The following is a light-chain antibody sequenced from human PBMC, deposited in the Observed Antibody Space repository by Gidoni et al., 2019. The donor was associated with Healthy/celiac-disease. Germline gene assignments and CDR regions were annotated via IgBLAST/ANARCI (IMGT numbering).Light chain of an antibody. CDR1: SGINVGTYR. Sequence: QAVLTQQSSLSASPGASASLTCTLRSGINVGTYRIYWYQHKPGSPPQYLLRYKSDSDKQQGSGVPSRFSGSKDASANAGILLISGLQSEDEADYYCMIWHSSAVVFGGGTKLTVL. CDR2: YKSDSDK. J-gene: IGLJ2*01. CDR3: MIWHSSAVV. V-gene: IGLV5-45*02.